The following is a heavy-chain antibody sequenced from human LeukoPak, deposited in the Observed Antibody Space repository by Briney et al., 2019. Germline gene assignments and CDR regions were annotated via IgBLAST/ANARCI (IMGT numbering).Heavy chain of an antibody. CDR3: ARVRVGVIDP. CDR2: IYYSGST. CDR1: GGSISSGGYS. V-gene: IGHV4-30-4*07. J-gene: IGHJ5*02. Sequence: PSETLSLTCAVSGGSISSGGYSWSWIRQPPGKGLEWIGYIYYSGSTYYNPSLKSRVTISVDTSKNQFSLKLSSVTAADTAVYYCARVRVGVIDPWGQGTLVTVSS. D-gene: IGHD1-26*01.